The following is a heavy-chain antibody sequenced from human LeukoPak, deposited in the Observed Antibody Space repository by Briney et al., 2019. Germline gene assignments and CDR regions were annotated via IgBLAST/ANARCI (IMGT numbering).Heavy chain of an antibody. J-gene: IGHJ2*01. CDR3: ARDPEGSYYAFWSGYYNHWYFDL. V-gene: IGHV3-64*01. CDR1: GFTFSSYA. Sequence: PGGSLRLSCAASGFTFSSYAMHWVRQAPGKGLEYVSAISSNGGSTYYANSVKGRFTISRDNSKNTLYLQMGSLRAEDMAVYYCARDPEGSYYAFWSGYYNHWYFDLWGRGTLVTVSS. CDR2: ISSNGGST. D-gene: IGHD3-3*01.